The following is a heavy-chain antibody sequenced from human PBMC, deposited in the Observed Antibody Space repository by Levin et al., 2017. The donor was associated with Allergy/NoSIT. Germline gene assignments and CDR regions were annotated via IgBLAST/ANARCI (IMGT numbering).Heavy chain of an antibody. J-gene: IGHJ4*02. CDR1: GFTFDDYA. D-gene: IGHD1-14*01. CDR3: AKDIGAGMRGLLDY. V-gene: IGHV3-9*01. CDR2: ISWNSGSI. Sequence: SCAASGFTFDDYAMHWVRQAPGKGLEWVSGISWNSGSIGYADSVKGRFTISRDNAKNSLYLQMNSLRAEDTALYYCAKDIGAGMRGLLDYWGQGTLVTVSS.